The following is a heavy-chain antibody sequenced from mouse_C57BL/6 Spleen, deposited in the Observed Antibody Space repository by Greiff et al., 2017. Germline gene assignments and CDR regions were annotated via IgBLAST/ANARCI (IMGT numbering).Heavy chain of an antibody. D-gene: IGHD2-5*01. CDR2: ISDGGSYT. Sequence: EVMLVESGGGLVKPGGSLKLSCAASGFTFSSYAMSWVRQTPEKRLEWVATISDGGSYTYYPDNVEGRFTISRDNAKNNLYLQMSHLKSEDTAMYYCAREDSNYPEVFAYWDQGTLVTVSA. CDR1: GFTFSSYA. CDR3: AREDSNYPEVFAY. J-gene: IGHJ3*01. V-gene: IGHV5-4*01.